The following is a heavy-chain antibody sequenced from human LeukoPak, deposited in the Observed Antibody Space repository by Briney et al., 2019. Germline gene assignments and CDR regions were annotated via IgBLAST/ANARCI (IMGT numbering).Heavy chain of an antibody. CDR3: ARTTIFGVVTPDY. D-gene: IGHD3-3*01. CDR1: GYTFTGYY. CDR2: INPNSGGT. J-gene: IGHJ4*02. Sequence: ASVKVSCKASGYTFTGYYMHWVRQAPGQGLEWMGWINPNSGGTNYAQKFQGRVTMTRDTSISTAYMELSRLRSDDTDVYYCARTTIFGVVTPDYWGQGTLVTVSS. V-gene: IGHV1-2*02.